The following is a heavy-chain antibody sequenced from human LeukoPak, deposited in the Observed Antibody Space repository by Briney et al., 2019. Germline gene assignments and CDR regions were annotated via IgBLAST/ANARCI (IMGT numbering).Heavy chain of an antibody. CDR3: ARGYYYVFFDY. V-gene: IGHV4-39*07. J-gene: IGHJ4*02. CDR2: IYYSGST. Sequence: SETLSLTCTVSGGSISSSSYYWGWIRQPPGKGLEWIGSIYYSGSTYYNPSLKSRVTISVDTSKNQFSLKLSSVTAADTAVYYCARGYYYVFFDYWGQGTLVTVSS. D-gene: IGHD3-10*02. CDR1: GGSISSSSYY.